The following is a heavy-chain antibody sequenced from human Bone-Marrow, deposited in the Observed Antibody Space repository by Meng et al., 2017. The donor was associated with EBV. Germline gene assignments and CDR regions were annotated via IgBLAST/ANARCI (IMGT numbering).Heavy chain of an antibody. J-gene: IGHJ5*02. V-gene: IGHV2-5*02. Sequence: HTPMQESFHNRGKPTQPLTLTCTFSGFSLSTIGVGVGWIRQPPGKALEWLALIYWDDDKRYSPSLKSRLTITKDTSKNQVVLTMTNMDPVDTATYYCAHSLEAAAGVAWGQGTLVTVSS. CDR1: GFSLSTIGVG. CDR3: AHSLEAAAGVA. D-gene: IGHD6-13*01. CDR2: IYWDDDK.